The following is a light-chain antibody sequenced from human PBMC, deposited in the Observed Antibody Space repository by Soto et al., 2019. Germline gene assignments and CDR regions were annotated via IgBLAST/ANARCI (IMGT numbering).Light chain of an antibody. V-gene: IGKV1-39*01. Sequence: DIQMTQSPSSLSASVGDRVTITCRASQSISSYLNWYQQKPGKAPKLLIYAASSLQSGVPSRFSGSGSGTEFTLTISSLQPDDFATYYCQQSFSTPPWAFGQGTKVDIK. CDR1: QSISSY. CDR2: AAS. J-gene: IGKJ1*01. CDR3: QQSFSTPPWA.